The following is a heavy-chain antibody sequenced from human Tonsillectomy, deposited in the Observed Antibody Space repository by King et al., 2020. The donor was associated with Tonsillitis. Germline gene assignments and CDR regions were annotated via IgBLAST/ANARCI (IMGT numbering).Heavy chain of an antibody. CDR1: GGSISSYY. CDR3: ARRGRGYDFWSGYSSSYWYFDL. CDR2: IYYSGST. D-gene: IGHD3-3*01. V-gene: IGHV4-59*01. J-gene: IGHJ2*01. Sequence: QLQESGPGLVKPSETLSLTCTVSGGSISSYYWSWIRQPPGKGLEWIGYIYYSGSTNYNPSLKSRVTISVDTSKNQFSLKLSSVTAADTAVYYCARRGRGYDFWSGYSSSYWYFDLWGRGTLVTVSS.